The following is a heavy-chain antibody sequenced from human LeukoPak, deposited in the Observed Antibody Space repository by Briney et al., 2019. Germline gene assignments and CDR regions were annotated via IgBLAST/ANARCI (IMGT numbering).Heavy chain of an antibody. J-gene: IGHJ4*02. CDR1: GFTFSSYE. V-gene: IGHV3-48*03. CDR3: AKAGFDFSFDY. Sequence: QSGGSLRLSCAASGFTFSSYEMNWVRQAPGKGLEWVSYISSSGSTIYYADSVKGRFTISRDNAKNSLFLLMTSLRVEDTAVYYCAKAGFDFSFDYWGQGTLVTVSS. D-gene: IGHD3-9*01. CDR2: ISSSGSTI.